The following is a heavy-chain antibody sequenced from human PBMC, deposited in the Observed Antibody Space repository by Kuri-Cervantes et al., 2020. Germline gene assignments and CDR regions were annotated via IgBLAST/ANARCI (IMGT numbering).Heavy chain of an antibody. D-gene: IGHD2-2*01. Sequence: GGSLRLSCAASGFTFSSYGMHWVRQAPGKGLEWVAVISYDGSNKYYADSVKGRFTIPRDNSKNTLYLQMNSLRAEDTAVYYCARTDAVVVVPAAPSPLDYWGQGTLVTVSS. CDR3: ARTDAVVVVPAAPSPLDY. J-gene: IGHJ4*02. V-gene: IGHV3-30*19. CDR2: ISYDGSNK. CDR1: GFTFSSYG.